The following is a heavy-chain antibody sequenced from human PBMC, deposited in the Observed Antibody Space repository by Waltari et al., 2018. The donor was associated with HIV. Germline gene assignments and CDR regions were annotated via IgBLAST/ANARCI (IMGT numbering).Heavy chain of an antibody. J-gene: IGHJ4*02. V-gene: IGHV1-2*02. Sequence: QVQLVQSGAEVKKPGASVKISCKASGYTFTGYYMHWVRQAPGQGLEWVGWINPDNGGTKYAQKFQGGVTMTRDTSISTAYMELSRLRSDDTAVYYCARDICNGGSCYSYYFDYWGQGTLVTVSS. CDR2: INPDNGGT. D-gene: IGHD2-15*01. CDR1: GYTFTGYY. CDR3: ARDICNGGSCYSYYFDY.